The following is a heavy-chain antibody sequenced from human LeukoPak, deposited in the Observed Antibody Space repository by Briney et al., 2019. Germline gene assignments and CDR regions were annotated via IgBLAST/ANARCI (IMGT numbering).Heavy chain of an antibody. Sequence: SETLSLTCTVSGGSIANHYWTWIRQPPGKGLEWIGYIYYIGRTQYNPSPKSRVTISLDTSKNQVSLRLNSVTAADTSMYYCASCSGTDCYWYFDLWGRGTLVTVSS. D-gene: IGHD1/OR15-1a*01. J-gene: IGHJ2*01. CDR1: GGSIANHY. V-gene: IGHV4-59*08. CDR3: ASCSGTDCYWYFDL. CDR2: IYYIGRT.